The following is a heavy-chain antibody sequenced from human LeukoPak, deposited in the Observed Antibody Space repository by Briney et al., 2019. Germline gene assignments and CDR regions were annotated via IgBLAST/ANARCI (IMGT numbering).Heavy chain of an antibody. Sequence: SETLSLTCAVSGGSISSGGYSWSWIRQPPGKGLEWIGYIYQSGSTYYNPSLKSRVTISVDTSKNQFSLKLSSVTAADTAVYYCARPREGSGSYGYYGMDVWGQGTTVTVSS. CDR1: GGSISSGGYS. J-gene: IGHJ6*02. CDR3: ARPREGSGSYGYYGMDV. CDR2: IYQSGST. V-gene: IGHV4-30-2*01. D-gene: IGHD3-10*01.